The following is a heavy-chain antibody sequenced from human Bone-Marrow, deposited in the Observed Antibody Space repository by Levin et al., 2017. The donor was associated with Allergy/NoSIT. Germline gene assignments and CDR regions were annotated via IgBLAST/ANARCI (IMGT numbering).Heavy chain of an antibody. CDR3: ARDDGS. V-gene: IGHV3-66*02. CDR2: IYSDGST. D-gene: IGHD3-16*01. J-gene: IGHJ4*02. Sequence: GGSLRLSCAVSGLIVSNNYMNWVREAPGKGLEWVSVIYSDGSTYYGDSVKGRFTISRDNSRNTLYLQMNSLRVEDTAVYYCARDDGSWGQGTLVTVSS. CDR1: GLIVSNNY.